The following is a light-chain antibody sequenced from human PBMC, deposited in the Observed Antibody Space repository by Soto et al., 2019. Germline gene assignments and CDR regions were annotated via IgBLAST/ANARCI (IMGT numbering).Light chain of an antibody. Sequence: DIQMTQAPSALSASVGNRVTIAGRASQSISRYLNWYHEKPGTAPNLLIYVASSLQSEAPSRFSGSGSGTDFTLTITSLQPEDFATYYCQQSYGTPITFGQGTRLEIK. CDR3: QQSYGTPIT. CDR1: QSISRY. V-gene: IGKV1-39*01. J-gene: IGKJ5*01. CDR2: VAS.